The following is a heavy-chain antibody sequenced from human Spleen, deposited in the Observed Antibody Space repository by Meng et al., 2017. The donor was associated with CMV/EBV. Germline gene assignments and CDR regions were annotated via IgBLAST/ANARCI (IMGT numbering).Heavy chain of an antibody. Sequence: ASVKVSCKASGYTFTSYGISWVRQAPGQGLEWMGWISAYNGNTNYAQKLQGRVTMTTDTSTSTAHMELRSLRSDDTAVYYCARAKLWFGEFILWGQGTLVTVSS. CDR3: ARAKLWFGEFIL. CDR1: GYTFTSYG. D-gene: IGHD3-10*01. V-gene: IGHV1-18*01. J-gene: IGHJ4*02. CDR2: ISAYNGNT.